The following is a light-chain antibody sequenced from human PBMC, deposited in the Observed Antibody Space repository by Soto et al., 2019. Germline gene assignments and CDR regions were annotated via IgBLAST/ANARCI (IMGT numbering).Light chain of an antibody. CDR3: CSYAGNNIFV. Sequence: QSALTQPASVSGSLGQSITISCTGSSSDVGTYYFVSWYQQHPGKVPKLMIYGGTKRPSGVSDRFSGSKSGNTASMTISGLQAEDEANYYCCSYAGNNIFVFGTGTKLTVL. V-gene: IGLV2-23*01. J-gene: IGLJ1*01. CDR1: SSDVGTYYF. CDR2: GGT.